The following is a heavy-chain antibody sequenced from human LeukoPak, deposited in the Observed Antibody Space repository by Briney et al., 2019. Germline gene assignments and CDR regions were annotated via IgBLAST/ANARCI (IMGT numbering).Heavy chain of an antibody. J-gene: IGHJ4*02. CDR1: GFTFSSYW. V-gene: IGHV3-30*18. CDR3: AKGGRGMAVVGIFENYFDY. Sequence: GGSLRLSCAASGFTFSSYWMHWVRQAPGKGLEWVAVTSFDGSKKNYADSVKGRFTISRDNSNNTLYLQMNSLRVEDTAVYYCAKGGRGMAVVGIFENYFDYWGQGILVTVSS. D-gene: IGHD6-19*01. CDR2: TSFDGSKK.